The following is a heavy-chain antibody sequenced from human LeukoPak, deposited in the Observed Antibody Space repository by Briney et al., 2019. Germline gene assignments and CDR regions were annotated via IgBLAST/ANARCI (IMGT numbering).Heavy chain of an antibody. Sequence: GASVKVSCKASGYTFTGYYMHWVRQAPGQGLEWMGWINPNSGGTNYAQKFQGRVTMTRDTSISTAYMELSRLRSDDTAVYYCARHLLVGAEGFDYWGQGTLVTVSS. CDR2: INPNSGGT. CDR1: GYTFTGYY. D-gene: IGHD1-26*01. CDR3: ARHLLVGAEGFDY. J-gene: IGHJ4*02. V-gene: IGHV1-2*02.